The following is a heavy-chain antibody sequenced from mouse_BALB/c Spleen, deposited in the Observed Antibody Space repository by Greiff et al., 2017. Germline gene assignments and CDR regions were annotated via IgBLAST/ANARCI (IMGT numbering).Heavy chain of an antibody. CDR3: AEGGSSYDYAMDY. V-gene: IGHV3-8*02. Sequence: VQLKQSGPSLVKPSQTLSLTCSVTGDSITSGYWNWIRKFPGNKLEYMGYISYSGSTYYNPSLKSRISITRDTSKNQYYLQLNSVTTEDTATYYCAEGGSSYDYAMDYWGQGTSVTVSS. CDR1: GDSITSGY. CDR2: ISYSGST. J-gene: IGHJ4*01. D-gene: IGHD1-1*01.